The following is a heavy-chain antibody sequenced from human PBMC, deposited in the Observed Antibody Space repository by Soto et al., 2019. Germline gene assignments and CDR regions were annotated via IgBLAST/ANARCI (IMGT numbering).Heavy chain of an antibody. J-gene: IGHJ4*02. Sequence: SETLSLTCTVSGGSISSGDYYWSWIRQPPGKGLEWIGYIYYSGSTYYNPSLKSRVTISVDTSKNQFSLKLSSVTAADTAVYYCARGGSYYRTPVDYWGQGTLVTVSS. CDR3: ARGGSYYRTPVDY. CDR1: GGSISSGDYY. CDR2: IYYSGST. V-gene: IGHV4-30-4*01. D-gene: IGHD1-26*01.